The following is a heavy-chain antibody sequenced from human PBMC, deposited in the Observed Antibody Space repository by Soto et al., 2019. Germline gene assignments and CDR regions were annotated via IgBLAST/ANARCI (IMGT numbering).Heavy chain of an antibody. V-gene: IGHV3-53*01. CDR3: AKSPGVGISRGCYGHYFQS. D-gene: IGHD2-2*01. Sequence: PGGSLRLSCAASGFTVSSNYMSWVRQAPGKGLEWVSVILSDDATYYADSVKGRFTISRDNSTNTLYLQMTSLRAQDPAHYYCAKSPGVGISRGCYGHYFQSWGKGTLVPVSP. CDR1: GFTVSSNY. J-gene: IGHJ4*02. CDR2: ILSDDAT.